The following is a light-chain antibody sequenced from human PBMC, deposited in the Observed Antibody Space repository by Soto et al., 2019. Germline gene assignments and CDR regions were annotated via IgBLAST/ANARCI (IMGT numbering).Light chain of an antibody. V-gene: IGKV1-5*03. CDR1: QSISSW. CDR2: KAS. CDR3: QQYNRPIT. J-gene: IGKJ5*01. Sequence: DMQMTQSPSTLSASVGDRVTITCLASQSISSWLAWYQQKPGAPPKLLIYKASSLESGVPSRFSGSGSGTEFTLTISSLQPDDFATYYCQQYNRPITFGQGTRLEI.